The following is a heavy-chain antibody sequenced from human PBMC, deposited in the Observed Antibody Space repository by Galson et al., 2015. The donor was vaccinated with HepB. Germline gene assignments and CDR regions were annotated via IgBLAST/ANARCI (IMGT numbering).Heavy chain of an antibody. V-gene: IGHV6-1*01. J-gene: IGHJ6*02. Sequence: CAISGDSVSCNSAVWNWIRQSPSRGLEWLGRTYYRSRWYNDYAVSAKSRISINADTSKNQVSLQLNSVTPDDTAVYYCAYGVDVWGQGTRVTVS. CDR3: AYGVDV. CDR2: TYYRSRWYN. CDR1: GDSVSCNSAV.